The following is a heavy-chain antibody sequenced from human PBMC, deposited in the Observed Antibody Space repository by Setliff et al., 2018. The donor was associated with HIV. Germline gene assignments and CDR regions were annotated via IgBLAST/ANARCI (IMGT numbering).Heavy chain of an antibody. CDR3: ARHLEYRGAYYYYYMDV. V-gene: IGHV4-34*01. D-gene: IGHD2-2*02. CDR2: ISHAGNT. CDR1: GGSFSGYS. J-gene: IGHJ6*03. Sequence: KPSETLSLTCAVYGGSFSGYSWSWIRQSPGKGLEWIGDISHAGNTNYSPSLKRRVTISVDTSKNQFSLKLSSVTAADTAVYYCARHLEYRGAYYYYYMDVWGKGTTVTVSS.